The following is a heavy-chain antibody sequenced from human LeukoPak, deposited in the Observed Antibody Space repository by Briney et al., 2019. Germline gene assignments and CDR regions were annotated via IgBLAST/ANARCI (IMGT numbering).Heavy chain of an antibody. Sequence: SLRLSCAASGFTFDDYAMHWVRQAPGKGLEWVSGISWNSGSIGYAASVKGRFTISRDNAKNSLYLQMNSLRAEDMALYYCAKDNVRRITIFGVAPGGGAFDIWGQGTMVTVSS. CDR3: AKDNVRRITIFGVAPGGGAFDI. CDR1: GFTFDDYA. V-gene: IGHV3-9*03. D-gene: IGHD3-3*01. CDR2: ISWNSGSI. J-gene: IGHJ3*02.